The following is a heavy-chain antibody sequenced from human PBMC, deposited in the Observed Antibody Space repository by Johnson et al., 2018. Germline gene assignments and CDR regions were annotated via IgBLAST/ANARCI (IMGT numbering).Heavy chain of an antibody. J-gene: IGHJ3*02. CDR2: ISSSGSTI. Sequence: QVQLVQSGGGLVKPGGSLRLSCAASGFTFSDYYMTWIRQAPGKGLEWVSYISSSGSTIYYADSVKGRFTISRDNAKNSLYLQMNSLRAEDTALYYCAKGVYMIGVITAFDIWGQGTMVTVSS. D-gene: IGHD3-22*01. CDR3: AKGVYMIGVITAFDI. CDR1: GFTFSDYY. V-gene: IGHV3-11*01.